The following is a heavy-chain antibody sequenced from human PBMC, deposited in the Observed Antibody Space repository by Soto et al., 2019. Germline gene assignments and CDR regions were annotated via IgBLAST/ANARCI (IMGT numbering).Heavy chain of an antibody. Sequence: GGSLRLSCAASGFTFSNYEMHWVRQAPGKGLEYVSGISNNGAHTDYAKSVKGRFTISRDNSENTLYLQMGSLRAEDMALYYCARGQTEYCSSTGCTPTRYMDVWGKGTTVTVSS. V-gene: IGHV3-64*01. J-gene: IGHJ6*03. CDR2: ISNNGAHT. CDR1: GFTFSNYE. CDR3: ARGQTEYCSSTGCTPTRYMDV. D-gene: IGHD2-2*01.